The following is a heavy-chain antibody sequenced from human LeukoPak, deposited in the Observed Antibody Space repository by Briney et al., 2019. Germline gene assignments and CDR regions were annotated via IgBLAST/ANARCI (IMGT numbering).Heavy chain of an antibody. CDR2: ISGNGAAT. Sequence: GGSLRLSCAASGFTFSGSAMSWVRQAPGKGLEWVSAISGNGAATFYADSVKGRFTISRDNSKNTLYLQMNSLRAEDTAVYYCATAIWSGYFDAFDIWGQGTMITVSS. CDR1: GFTFSGSA. CDR3: ATAIWSGYFDAFDI. V-gene: IGHV3-23*01. J-gene: IGHJ3*02. D-gene: IGHD3-3*01.